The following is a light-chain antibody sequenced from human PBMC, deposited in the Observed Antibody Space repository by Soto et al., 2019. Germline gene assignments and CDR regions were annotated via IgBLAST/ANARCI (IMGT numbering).Light chain of an antibody. CDR1: SSDVGGYNY. J-gene: IGLJ1*01. V-gene: IGLV2-14*01. Sequence: QSVLTQPASVSGSPGQSITISCTGTSSDVGGYNYVSWYQQHPGKAPKVMIFEVSNRPSGVSNRFSGSKSGNTASLTISGLQAEDEADYYCNSYTGSSTHVFGTGTKVTVL. CDR2: EVS. CDR3: NSYTGSSTHV.